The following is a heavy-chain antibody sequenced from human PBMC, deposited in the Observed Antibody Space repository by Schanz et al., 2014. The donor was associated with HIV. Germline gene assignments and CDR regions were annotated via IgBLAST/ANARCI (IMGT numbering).Heavy chain of an antibody. V-gene: IGHV3-30*04. D-gene: IGHD3-10*01. CDR3: AKGSSLWSFYYGMDV. J-gene: IGHJ6*02. Sequence: QVQLVESGGGVVQPGRSLRLSCAASGFIFSSYAMHWVRQAPGKGLEWVAVIWYDGSKKYYADSVKGRFTISRDNSKNTLYLQMNSLRAEDTAVYYCAKGSSLWSFYYGMDVWGQGTTVTVSS. CDR1: GFIFSSYA. CDR2: IWYDGSKK.